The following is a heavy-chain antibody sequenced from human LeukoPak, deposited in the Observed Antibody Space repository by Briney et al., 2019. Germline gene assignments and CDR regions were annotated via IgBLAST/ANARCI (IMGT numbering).Heavy chain of an antibody. CDR2: IFYSGST. D-gene: IGHD1-7*01. Sequence: KPSQTLSLTCTVSGGSISSGDYYWSWIRQPPGKGLEWIGYIFYSGSTNYSPALRSRVSISVDTSKSQFSLKLSSVTAADTAVYFCARARVTGTPNAFDIWGQGTMVTVSS. CDR3: ARARVTGTPNAFDI. CDR1: GGSISSGDYY. J-gene: IGHJ3*02. V-gene: IGHV4-61*08.